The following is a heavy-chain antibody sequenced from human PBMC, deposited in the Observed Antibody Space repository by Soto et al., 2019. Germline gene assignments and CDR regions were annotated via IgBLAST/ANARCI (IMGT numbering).Heavy chain of an antibody. CDR1: GFTFSSYS. Sequence: PGGSLRLSCAASGFTFSSYSMNWVRQAPGKGLEWVSSISSSSSYIYYADSVKGRFTISRDNAKNSLYLQMNSLRAEDTAVYYCARGGRRSGSYADAFDIWGQGTMVTVSS. CDR3: ARGGRRSGSYADAFDI. V-gene: IGHV3-21*04. D-gene: IGHD1-26*01. CDR2: ISSSSSYI. J-gene: IGHJ3*02.